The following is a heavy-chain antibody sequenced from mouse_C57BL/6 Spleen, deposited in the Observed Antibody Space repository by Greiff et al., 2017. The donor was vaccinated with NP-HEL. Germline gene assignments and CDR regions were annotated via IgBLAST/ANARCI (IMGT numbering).Heavy chain of an antibody. V-gene: IGHV1-50*01. CDR3: ARKGHQGNY. CDR2: IDPSDSYT. Sequence: QVQLQQPGAELVKPGASVKLSCKASGYTFTSYWMQWVKQRPGQGLEWIGEIDPSDSYTNYNQKFKGKATLTVDTSSSTAYMQLSSLTSEDSAVYYCARKGHQGNYWGQGTTLTVSS. J-gene: IGHJ2*01. D-gene: IGHD3-1*01. CDR1: GYTFTSYW.